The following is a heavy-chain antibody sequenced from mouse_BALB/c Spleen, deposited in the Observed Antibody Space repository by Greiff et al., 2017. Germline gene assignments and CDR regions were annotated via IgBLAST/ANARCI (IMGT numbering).Heavy chain of an antibody. D-gene: IGHD2-1*01. J-gene: IGHJ3*01. Sequence: VQLQQSGPGLVAPSQSLSITCTVSGFSLTSYGVYWVRQPPGKGLEWLGVIWAGGSTNYNSALMSRLSISKDNSKSQVFLKMNSLQTDDTAMYYCARGHLYYGQTWFAYWGQGTLVTVSA. CDR3: ARGHLYYGQTWFAY. CDR2: IWAGGST. V-gene: IGHV2-9*02. CDR1: GFSLTSYG.